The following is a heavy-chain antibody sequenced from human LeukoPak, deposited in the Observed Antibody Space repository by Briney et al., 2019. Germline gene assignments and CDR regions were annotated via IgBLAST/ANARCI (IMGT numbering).Heavy chain of an antibody. V-gene: IGHV1-69*13. Sequence: ASVKVSCMASGGTFSSYAISWVRQAPGQGLEWMGGIIPIFGTANYAQKFQGRVTITADESTSTAYMELSSLRSEDTAVYYCARAGSYCSGGSCYAYWGQGTLATVSS. CDR1: GGTFSSYA. J-gene: IGHJ4*02. CDR3: ARAGSYCSGGSCYAY. CDR2: IIPIFGTA. D-gene: IGHD2-15*01.